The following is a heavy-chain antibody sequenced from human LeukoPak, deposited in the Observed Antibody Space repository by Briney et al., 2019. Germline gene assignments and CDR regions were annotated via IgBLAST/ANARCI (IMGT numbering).Heavy chain of an antibody. Sequence: PSETLSLTCTVSGGSISSYYWSWIRQHPGKGLEWIGYIYYSGSTYYNPSLKSRVTISVDTSKNQFSLKLSSVTAADTAVYYCARGKKGIVVVPAANYYYYMDVWGKGTTVTVSS. D-gene: IGHD2-2*01. CDR1: GGSISSYY. CDR3: ARGKKGIVVVPAANYYYYMDV. V-gene: IGHV4-59*06. J-gene: IGHJ6*03. CDR2: IYYSGST.